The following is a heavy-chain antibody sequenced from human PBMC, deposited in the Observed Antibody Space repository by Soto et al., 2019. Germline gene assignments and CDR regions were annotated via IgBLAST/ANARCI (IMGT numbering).Heavy chain of an antibody. CDR3: ARDPNYYESSGYSN. Sequence: QVQLVQSGAEVKKPGSSVKVSCKASGGTFSSYAISWVRQAPGQGREWMGGIIPIFGTANYAQKFQGRVPITADESTSTAYMELSSLRAEDTAVYYCARDPNYYESSGYSNWGQGTLVTVSS. J-gene: IGHJ4*02. CDR1: GGTFSSYA. CDR2: IIPIFGTA. D-gene: IGHD3-22*01. V-gene: IGHV1-69*01.